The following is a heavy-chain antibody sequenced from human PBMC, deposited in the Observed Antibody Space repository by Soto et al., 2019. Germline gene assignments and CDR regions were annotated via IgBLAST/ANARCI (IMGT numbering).Heavy chain of an antibody. Sequence: GGSLRLSCAASGFTFSSYGMHWVRQAPGKGLEWVAVIWYDGSNKYYADSVKGRFTIPRDNSKNTLYLQMNSLRAEDTAVYYCAREWELATRTCWFDPWGQGTLVTVSS. D-gene: IGHD1-26*01. CDR1: GFTFSSYG. CDR2: IWYDGSNK. CDR3: AREWELATRTCWFDP. V-gene: IGHV3-33*01. J-gene: IGHJ5*02.